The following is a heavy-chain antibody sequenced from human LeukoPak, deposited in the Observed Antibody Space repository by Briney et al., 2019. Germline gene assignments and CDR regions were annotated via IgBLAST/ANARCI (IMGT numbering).Heavy chain of an antibody. J-gene: IGHJ4*02. CDR1: GFTFSSYA. CDR2: ISGSGGST. Sequence: PGGSLRLSCAASGFTFSSYAMGWVRQAPGKGLEWVSAISGSGGSTYYADSVKGRFTISRDNSKNTLYLQMNSLGAEDTAVYYCAKGGGYYPLTDWGQGTLVTVSS. V-gene: IGHV3-23*01. CDR3: AKGGGYYPLTD. D-gene: IGHD3-22*01.